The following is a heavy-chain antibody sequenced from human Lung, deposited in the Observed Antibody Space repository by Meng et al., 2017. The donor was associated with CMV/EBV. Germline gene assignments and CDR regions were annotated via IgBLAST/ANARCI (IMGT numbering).Heavy chain of an antibody. D-gene: IGHD6-19*01. CDR3: AKDSSAWYGGIDFDY. J-gene: IGHJ4*02. CDR2: ISWNSDTI. CDR1: GFTFDNYA. V-gene: IGHV3-9*01. Sequence: SXKISCVASGFTFDNYAMHWVRQAPGKGLGWVSGISWNSDTIDYAASVRGRFTVSRDNAKHSLYLQVNSLRIEDTALYYCAKDSSAWYGGIDFDYWGQGALVTVSS.